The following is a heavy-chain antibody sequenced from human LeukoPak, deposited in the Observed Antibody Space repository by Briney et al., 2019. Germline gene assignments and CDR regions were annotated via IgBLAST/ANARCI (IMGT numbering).Heavy chain of an antibody. J-gene: IGHJ4*02. V-gene: IGHV3-30*02. D-gene: IGHD2-15*01. CDR1: GFTFSSYG. CDR3: AKELYPYCSGGSCYPPIY. Sequence: GGSLRLSCAASGFTFSSYGMHWVRQAPGKGLEWVAVMWSEGGNKYYADSVKGRFTISRDNSKNTLYLQMNSLRAEDTAVYYCAKELYPYCSGGSCYPPIYWGQGTLVTVSS. CDR2: MWSEGGNK.